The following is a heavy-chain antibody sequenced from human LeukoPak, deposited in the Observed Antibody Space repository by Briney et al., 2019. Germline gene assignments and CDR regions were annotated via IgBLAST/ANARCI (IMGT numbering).Heavy chain of an antibody. J-gene: IGHJ4*02. D-gene: IGHD3-16*01. CDR2: VYYSGRT. V-gene: IGHV4-39*01. CDR3: VRLHYYEASLPPL. CDR1: GGFISNSNYY. Sequence: KPSETLSLTCTVSGGFISNSNYYWGWIRQTPGKGLDWIGSVYYSGRTYYNPSLNGRVTISMDTSKNQFSLRLSSVTAADTVSFYCVRLHYYEASLPPLWGQGTQVIVSS.